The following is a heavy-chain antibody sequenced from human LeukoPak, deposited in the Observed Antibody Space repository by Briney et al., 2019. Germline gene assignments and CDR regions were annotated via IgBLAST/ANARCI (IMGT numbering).Heavy chain of an antibody. CDR3: AISFRDCTRTSCYAYFDY. V-gene: IGHV1-2*02. CDR2: INPNTGVT. Sequence: GASVKVSCKASGYTFTGYYVHWVRQAPGQGLEWMGWINPNTGVTDYAQKFQGRVTMTADTSMSTAYMELSRLGSDDTAVYYCAISFRDCTRTSCYAYFDYWGQGTLVTVSS. J-gene: IGHJ4*02. D-gene: IGHD2-2*01. CDR1: GYTFTGYY.